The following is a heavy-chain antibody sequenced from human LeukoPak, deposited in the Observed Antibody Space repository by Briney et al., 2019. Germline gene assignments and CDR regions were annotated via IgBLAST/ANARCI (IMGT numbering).Heavy chain of an antibody. V-gene: IGHV3-48*03. CDR1: EFTFSSYE. Sequence: GGSLRLACAAAEFTFSSYEMNWVRQAPGKGLGWVSYIISSGDTIYYADSVKGRFTISRDNAKNSLYLQLNSLRAEDTAVYYCARVPRSSRIPIFRWGQGTLVTVSS. J-gene: IGHJ4*02. CDR2: IISSGDTI. D-gene: IGHD3-3*01. CDR3: ARVPRSSRIPIFR.